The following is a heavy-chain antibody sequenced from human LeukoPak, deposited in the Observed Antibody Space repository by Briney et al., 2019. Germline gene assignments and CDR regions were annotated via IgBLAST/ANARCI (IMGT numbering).Heavy chain of an antibody. V-gene: IGHV4-4*02. CDR2: IYHSGST. Sequence: SETLSLTCAVSGGSTSSSNWWSWVRQPPGKGLEWIGEIYHSGSTNYNPSLKSRVTISVDKSKNQFSLKLSSVTAADTAVYYCARLGDSSGYADAFDIWGQGTMVTVSS. CDR1: GGSTSSSNW. J-gene: IGHJ3*02. CDR3: ARLGDSSGYADAFDI. D-gene: IGHD3-22*01.